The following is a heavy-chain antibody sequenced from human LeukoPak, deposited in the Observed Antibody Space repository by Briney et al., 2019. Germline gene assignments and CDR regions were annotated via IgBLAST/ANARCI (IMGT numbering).Heavy chain of an antibody. CDR3: ARHRGGGSIYYFDY. Sequence: GESLKISCKGSGHSFSSYWISWVRQMPGKGLEWMGRIDPSDSYTNYSPSFQGHVTISADKSISTAYLQWSSLKASDTAMYYCARHRGGGSIYYFDYWGQGTLVTVSS. V-gene: IGHV5-10-1*01. J-gene: IGHJ4*02. D-gene: IGHD2-2*01. CDR2: IDPSDSYT. CDR1: GHSFSSYW.